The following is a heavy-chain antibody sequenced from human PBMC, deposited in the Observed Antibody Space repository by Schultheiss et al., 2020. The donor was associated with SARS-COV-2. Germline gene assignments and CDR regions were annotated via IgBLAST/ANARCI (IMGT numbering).Heavy chain of an antibody. CDR3: ARANEVIIYQGGYYYGMDV. V-gene: IGHV3-23*01. CDR1: GLRYSRYA. J-gene: IGHJ6*02. D-gene: IGHD3-3*01. CDR2: LRGLGDTI. Sequence: GGSLRLSCGASGLRYSRYAMSGVRQGPRRGLERVSPLRGLGDTIYYADLAKGRFAISRDTSKSTVYLQMNSLRADDTAVDYCARANEVIIYQGGYYYGMDVWGQGTTVTVSS.